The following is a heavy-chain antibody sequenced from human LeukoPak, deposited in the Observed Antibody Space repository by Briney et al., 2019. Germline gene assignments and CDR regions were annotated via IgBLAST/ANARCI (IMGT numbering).Heavy chain of an antibody. CDR1: GFTFSSYA. V-gene: IGHV3-30-3*02. CDR2: ISYDGSNK. CDR3: AKSAGSSSGALRRGEFY. Sequence: PGGSLRLSCAASGFTFSSYAMHWVRQAPGKGLEWVAVISYDGSNKYYADSVKGRFTISRDNSKNTLYLQMNSLRAEDTAVYYCAKSAGSSSGALRRGEFYWGQGTLVTVSS. D-gene: IGHD6-13*01. J-gene: IGHJ4*02.